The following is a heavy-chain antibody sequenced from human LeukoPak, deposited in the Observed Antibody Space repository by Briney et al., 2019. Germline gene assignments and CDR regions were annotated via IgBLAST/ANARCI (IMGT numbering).Heavy chain of an antibody. V-gene: IGHV3-30*04. CDR1: AFTFSGYS. D-gene: IGHD1-1*01. CDR2: ISHGGGNK. Sequence: PGRTLRLSCVVSAFTFSGYSMHWVRQAPGKGLEWVAFISHGGGNKYCADSLKGRFTISRDNSKITLFLQMNSLRPEDTAVYYCARVGYDYNWYDAFDIWGQGTMVTVSS. J-gene: IGHJ3*02. CDR3: ARVGYDYNWYDAFDI.